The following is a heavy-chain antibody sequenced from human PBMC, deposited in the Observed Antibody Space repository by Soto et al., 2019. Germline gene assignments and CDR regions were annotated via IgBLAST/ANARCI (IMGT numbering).Heavy chain of an antibody. CDR3: AREKRANGYFDY. Sequence: EVQLVEYGGGLVQPGGSLRFSCAASGFTFSSYWMTWVRQAPGKGLEWVANIKQDGTEKYYVDSVKGRFTISRDNAKNSLYLPMNSLRAEDTAAYYCAREKRANGYFDYWGQIALVTVSS. V-gene: IGHV3-7*01. D-gene: IGHD6-25*01. CDR2: IKQDGTEK. J-gene: IGHJ4*02. CDR1: GFTFSSYW.